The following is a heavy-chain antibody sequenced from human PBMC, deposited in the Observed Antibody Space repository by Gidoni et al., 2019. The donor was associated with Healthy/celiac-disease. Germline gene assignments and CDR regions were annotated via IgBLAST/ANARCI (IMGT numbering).Heavy chain of an antibody. J-gene: IGHJ4*02. D-gene: IGHD1-26*01. CDR2: ISAYNGNT. V-gene: IGHV1-18*01. Sequence: QVQLVQSGAEVKKPGASVTVPCQASGYPFTSYGISWVRQAPGQGLEWMGWISAYNGNTNYAQKLQGRVTMTTDTSTSTAYMELRSLRADDTAVYYCASLGATTVSFDYWGQGTLVTVSS. CDR3: ASLGATTVSFDY. CDR1: GYPFTSYG.